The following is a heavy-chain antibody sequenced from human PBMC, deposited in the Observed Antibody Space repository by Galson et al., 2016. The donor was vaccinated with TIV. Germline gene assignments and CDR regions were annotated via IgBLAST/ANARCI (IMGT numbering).Heavy chain of an antibody. CDR2: IYWDDDK. J-gene: IGHJ3*02. Sequence: PALVKPTQTLTLTCTFSGFSLGTGGVGVGWIRQPPGKALEWLALIYWDDDKRYSPSLKNRLTITKDTSKNQVVLTMTNMDPVDTATYSCAHRHMTLSTGSDALDMWGQGTMVTVSS. V-gene: IGHV2-5*02. CDR1: GFSLGTGGVG. D-gene: IGHD3-9*01. CDR3: AHRHMTLSTGSDALDM.